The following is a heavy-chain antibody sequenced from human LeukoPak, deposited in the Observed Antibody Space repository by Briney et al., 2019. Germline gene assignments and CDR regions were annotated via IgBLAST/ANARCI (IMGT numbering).Heavy chain of an antibody. CDR1: GFTFSSYA. CDR3: AKAKIYRYCSSTSCYGGVDY. V-gene: IGHV3-23*01. D-gene: IGHD2-2*01. Sequence: PGGSLRLSCAASGFTFSSYAMSWVRQAPGKGLEWVSAISGSGGSTYYADSVKGRFTISRDNSKNTLYLQMNSLRAEDTAVYYCAKAKIYRYCSSTSCYGGVDYWGQGTLVTVSS. J-gene: IGHJ4*02. CDR2: ISGSGGST.